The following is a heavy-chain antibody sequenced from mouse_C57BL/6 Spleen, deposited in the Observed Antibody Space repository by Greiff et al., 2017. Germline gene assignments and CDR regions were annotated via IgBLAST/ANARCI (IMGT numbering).Heavy chain of an antibody. J-gene: IGHJ1*03. D-gene: IGHD2-2*01. CDR3: ARGIYYGYDGESWYFDV. CDR2: ISYSGST. Sequence: EVQGVESGPGLAKPSQTLSLTCSVTGYSITSDYWNWIRKFPGTKLEYMGYISYSGSTYYNPSLKSRISITRDTSKNQYYLQLNSVTTEDTATYYCARGIYYGYDGESWYFDVWGTGTTVTVSS. CDR1: GYSITSDY. V-gene: IGHV3-8*01.